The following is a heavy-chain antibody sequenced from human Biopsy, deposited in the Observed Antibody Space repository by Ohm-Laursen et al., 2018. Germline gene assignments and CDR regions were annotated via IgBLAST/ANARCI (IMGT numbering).Heavy chain of an antibody. CDR1: GFTFDDYA. V-gene: IGHV3-9*01. D-gene: IGHD2-15*01. CDR3: AKDTFTDLRGPSGWYGVDY. Sequence: SLRLSCAASGFTFDDYAMHWVRQAPGKGLEWVSGISWNSNNIVYADSVKGRFTISRDNARNSLYLQIKSLRTEDTAFYYCAKDTFTDLRGPSGWYGVDYWGQGTMVTVSS. J-gene: IGHJ4*02. CDR2: ISWNSNNI.